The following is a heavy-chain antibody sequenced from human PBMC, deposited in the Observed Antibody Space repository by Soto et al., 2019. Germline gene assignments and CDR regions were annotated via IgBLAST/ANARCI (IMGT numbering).Heavy chain of an antibody. CDR3: ARHGGPSRTGTGFGY. CDR2: IYYSGST. J-gene: IGHJ4*02. CDR1: GASISRSSYL. V-gene: IGHV4-39*01. D-gene: IGHD1-1*01. Sequence: SETLSLTCTVSGASISRSSYLWGWIRQPPGKGLEWIGSIYYSGSTYYNPSLNSRATISLDTSKNQSSLKLSSVTAADTAVYYCARHGGPSRTGTGFGYWGQGTQVTVSS.